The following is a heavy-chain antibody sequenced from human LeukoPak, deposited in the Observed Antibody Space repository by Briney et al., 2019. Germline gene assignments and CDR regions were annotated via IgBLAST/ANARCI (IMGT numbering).Heavy chain of an antibody. CDR2: ISTYNGNT. CDR3: ARDIKRSRARWENLGFDP. CDR1: GYTFTNYG. V-gene: IGHV1-18*01. J-gene: IGHJ5*02. Sequence: GASVKVSCKASGYTFTNYGISWVRQAPGQGLEWMGWISTYNGNTNYVQKLQGRVTMTTDTSTSTAYMELRSLRSDDTAVHYCARDIKRSRARWENLGFDPWGQGTLVTVSS. D-gene: IGHD1-26*01.